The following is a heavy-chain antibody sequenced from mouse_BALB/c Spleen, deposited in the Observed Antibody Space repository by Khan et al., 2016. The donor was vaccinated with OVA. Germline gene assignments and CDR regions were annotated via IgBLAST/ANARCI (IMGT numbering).Heavy chain of an antibody. D-gene: IGHD2-4*01. CDR2: ISSGGSYT. Sequence: EVELVESGGDLVKPGGSLKLSCAASGFTFSTYGMSWVRQTPDKRLEWVATISSGGSYTYYVDSVKGRFTIYRDNSKSTLFLKMSSLNSEDTAMYYCARRAYDYNREGFAYWGEGTLVTVSA. CDR1: GFTFSTYG. CDR3: ARRAYDYNREGFAY. V-gene: IGHV5-6*01. J-gene: IGHJ3*01.